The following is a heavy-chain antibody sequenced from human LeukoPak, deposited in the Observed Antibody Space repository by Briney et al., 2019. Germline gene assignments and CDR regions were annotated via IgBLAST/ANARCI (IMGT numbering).Heavy chain of an antibody. D-gene: IGHD4-23*01. V-gene: IGHV4-31*03. J-gene: IGHJ4*02. CDR3: ARDYDVGNPGYYFDH. CDR2: IYYSGST. Sequence: PSQTLSLTCTVSGGSISSGGYYWSWIRQHPGKGLEWIGSIYYSGSTYYNPSLKSRVTISVDTSKNQFSLKLSSWTAADTAVYYCARDYDVGNPGYYFDHWGQGTLVTVSS. CDR1: GGSISSGGYY.